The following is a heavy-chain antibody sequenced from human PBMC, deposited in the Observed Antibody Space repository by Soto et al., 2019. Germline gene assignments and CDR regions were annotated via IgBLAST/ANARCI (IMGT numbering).Heavy chain of an antibody. J-gene: IGHJ4*02. V-gene: IGHV1-3*01. CDR3: ARSPQWMAPDFYF. CDR2: INAGNGNT. Sequence: ASVKLSCKASGYTITRYAMHWVRQAPGQRLEWMGWINAGNGNTKYSQKFQGRVTITRDTSASTAYMELSSLRSEDTAVYYCARSPQWMAPDFYFWGQGTLVIVAS. D-gene: IGHD6-19*01. CDR1: GYTITRYA.